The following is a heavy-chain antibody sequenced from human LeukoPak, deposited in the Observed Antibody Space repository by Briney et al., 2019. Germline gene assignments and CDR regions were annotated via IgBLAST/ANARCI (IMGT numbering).Heavy chain of an antibody. D-gene: IGHD5-18*01. Sequence: GGSLRLSCAASGFTFSTYTMDWVRQAPGKGLEWVSSISGSSSYIYYADSVWGRFTISRDNAKNSLYLQINSLRAEDTAVYYCARELRGYSDQYYYYGMDVWGQGTTVTVCS. V-gene: IGHV3-21*01. J-gene: IGHJ6*02. CDR1: GFTFSTYT. CDR3: ARELRGYSDQYYYYGMDV. CDR2: ISGSSSYI.